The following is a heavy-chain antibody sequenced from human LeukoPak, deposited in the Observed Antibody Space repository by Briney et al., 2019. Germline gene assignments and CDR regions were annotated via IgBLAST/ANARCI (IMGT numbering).Heavy chain of an antibody. D-gene: IGHD6-13*01. Sequence: GGSLRLSCAASGFTFSSYAMNWVRQAPGKGLEWVSAISGSGGSTYYADSVKGRFTISRDNSKNTLYLQMNSLRAEDTAVYYCAKNQLVTVYFDYWGQGTLVTVSS. CDR1: GFTFSSYA. CDR3: AKNQLVTVYFDY. J-gene: IGHJ4*02. V-gene: IGHV3-23*01. CDR2: ISGSGGST.